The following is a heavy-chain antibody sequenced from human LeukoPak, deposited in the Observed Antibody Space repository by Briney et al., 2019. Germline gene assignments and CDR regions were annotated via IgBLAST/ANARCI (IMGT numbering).Heavy chain of an antibody. Sequence: GASVKVSCKASGYTFTGYYMHWVRQAPGQGLEWMGWINPNSGGTNYAQKFQGRVTMTRDTSISTAYMELSRLRSDDTAVYYCARSLGYCTNGVCYVGYFDYWGQGTLVTVSP. CDR3: ARSLGYCTNGVCYVGYFDY. V-gene: IGHV1-2*02. D-gene: IGHD2-8*01. CDR1: GYTFTGYY. J-gene: IGHJ4*02. CDR2: INPNSGGT.